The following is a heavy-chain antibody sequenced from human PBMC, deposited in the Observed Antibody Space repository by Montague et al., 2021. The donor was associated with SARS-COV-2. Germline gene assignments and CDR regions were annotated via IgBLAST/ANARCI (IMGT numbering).Heavy chain of an antibody. V-gene: IGHV4-34*01. CDR1: GGKIKNYY. CDR2: INHSGST. CDR3: ARGRGIQLWFNYYYYMDV. J-gene: IGHJ6*03. Sequence: SETLSRKGEGEGGKIKNYYWSWIRQPPGKGLEWIGEINHSGSTNYNPSLKSRVTISVDTSKNQFSLKLSSVTAADTAVYYCARGRGIQLWFNYYYYMDVWGKGTTVTVSS. D-gene: IGHD5-18*01.